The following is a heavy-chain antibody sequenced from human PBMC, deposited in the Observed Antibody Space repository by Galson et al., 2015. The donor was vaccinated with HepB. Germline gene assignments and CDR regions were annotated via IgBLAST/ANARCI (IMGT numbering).Heavy chain of an antibody. CDR1: GFTFDDYA. Sequence: SLRLSCAASGFTFDDYAMHWVRQAPGKGLEWVSGISWNSGSIGHADSVKGRFTISRDNAKNSLYLQMNSLRAEDTALYYCAKDNEYQLRGAFDIWGQGTMVTVSS. V-gene: IGHV3-9*01. CDR2: ISWNSGSI. D-gene: IGHD2-2*01. CDR3: AKDNEYQLRGAFDI. J-gene: IGHJ3*02.